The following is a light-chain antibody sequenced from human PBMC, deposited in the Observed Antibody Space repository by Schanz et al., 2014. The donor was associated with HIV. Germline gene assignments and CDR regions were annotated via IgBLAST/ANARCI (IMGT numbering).Light chain of an antibody. CDR1: AFNIGHNY. J-gene: IGLJ2*01. Sequence: QSVLTQPPSVSAAPGQTVTIACSGSAFNIGHNYVSWYQHLPGTVPKLLIYDNHERPSGIPDRFSGSKTGTSASLAISGLQSEDEADYYCSSYAGSNKFVVFGGGTKLTVL. CDR2: DNH. V-gene: IGLV1-51*01. CDR3: SSYAGSNKFVV.